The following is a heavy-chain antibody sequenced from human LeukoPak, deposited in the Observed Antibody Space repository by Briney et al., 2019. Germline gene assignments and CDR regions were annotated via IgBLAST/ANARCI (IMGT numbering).Heavy chain of an antibody. J-gene: IGHJ4*02. V-gene: IGHV3-23*01. Sequence: GGSLRLSCVVSGFTFSNYAMSWVRQAPGKGLEWVFAMSGGGGSTNYADSVKGRFTISRDNFKNTLYLQMNSLRAEDTAVYYCAKDRGVIFDSYFDYWGQGTLVTVSS. CDR2: MSGGGGST. CDR1: GFTFSNYA. CDR3: AKDRGVIFDSYFDY. D-gene: IGHD3/OR15-3a*01.